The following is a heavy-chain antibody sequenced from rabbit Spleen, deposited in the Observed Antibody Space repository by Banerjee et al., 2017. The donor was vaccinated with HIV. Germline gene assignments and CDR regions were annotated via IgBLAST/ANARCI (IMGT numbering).Heavy chain of an antibody. D-gene: IGHD1-1*01. CDR2: IDPIFGST. Sequence: QEQLKESGGGLVQPGGSLKLSCKASGFDFSSYGVSWVRQAPGKGLEWIGYIDPIFGSTYYASWAKGRFTISKTSSTTVTLQMTSLTAADTATYFCARDLVGVIGWNFYLWGQGTLVTVS. V-gene: IGHV1S45*01. CDR3: ARDLVGVIGWNFYL. CDR1: GFDFSSYG. J-gene: IGHJ4*01.